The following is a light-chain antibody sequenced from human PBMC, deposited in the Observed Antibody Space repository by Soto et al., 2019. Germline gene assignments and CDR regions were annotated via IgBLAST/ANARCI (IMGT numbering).Light chain of an antibody. V-gene: IGKV1-27*01. Sequence: DIPMTQSPSSLSASVGDRVTITCRASQGIDHSLAWYQQKPGKVPKLLIYSASTLQSGVPSRCSGGGSGTALAITINSMQPEYVKNDSWPAHYSAPPVSFGPGTKVDV. CDR1: QGIDHS. CDR2: SAS. CDR3: PAHYSAPPVS. J-gene: IGKJ3*01.